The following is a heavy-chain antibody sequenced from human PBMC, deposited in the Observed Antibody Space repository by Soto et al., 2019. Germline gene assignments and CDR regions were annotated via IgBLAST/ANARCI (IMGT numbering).Heavy chain of an antibody. CDR3: AREGFYAMDV. D-gene: IGHD2-2*01. CDR1: GFTFSSYE. Sequence: PGGSLRLSCEVSGFTFSSYEMYWVRQAPGKGLEWVAYISSSGETVYYAGSVQGRFTISRDNAKSSLYLQMSSLGAEDTAVYYCAREGFYAMDVWGQGTTVTVSS. J-gene: IGHJ6*02. V-gene: IGHV3-48*03. CDR2: ISSSGETV.